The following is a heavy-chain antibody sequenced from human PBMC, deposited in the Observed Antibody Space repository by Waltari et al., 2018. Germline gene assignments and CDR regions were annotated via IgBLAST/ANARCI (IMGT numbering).Heavy chain of an antibody. CDR3: ARLIAAAGIDY. D-gene: IGHD6-13*01. J-gene: IGHJ4*02. CDR2: MNPNSGNT. Sequence: QVQLVQSGAEVKKPGASVKVSCKASGYTFTSYDINWVRQATGQGLEWMGGMNPNSGNTGYAQKVQGRVTMTTDTATSTANMELRSLRSDDTAVYYCARLIAAAGIDYWGQGTLVTVSS. CDR1: GYTFTSYD. V-gene: IGHV1-8*01.